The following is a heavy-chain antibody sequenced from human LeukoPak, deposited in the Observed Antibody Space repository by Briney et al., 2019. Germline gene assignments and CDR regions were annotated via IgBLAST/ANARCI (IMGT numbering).Heavy chain of an antibody. Sequence: PGRSLRLSCAASGFTFDDYAMHWVRQAPGKGLEWVSGISWNSGSIGYADSVKGRFTISRDNAKNSLYLQLNSLRAEDMALYYFAKGISSGYPDAFDIWGQGAMVTVSS. D-gene: IGHD3-22*01. CDR2: ISWNSGSI. J-gene: IGHJ3*02. CDR1: GFTFDDYA. V-gene: IGHV3-9*03. CDR3: AKGISSGYPDAFDI.